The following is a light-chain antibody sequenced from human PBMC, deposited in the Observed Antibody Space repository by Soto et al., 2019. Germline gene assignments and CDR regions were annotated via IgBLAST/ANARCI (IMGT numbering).Light chain of an antibody. J-gene: IGLJ1*01. Sequence: QAVVTQEPSLTVSPGGTVTLTWCSSTGALTSGHYPYWFQQKPGQAPRTLIYDTSNKHSWTPDRFSGSLLGGKAALALSGAQPEDEAEYYCLLSYSGARSGVFGTGTKLDVL. CDR1: TGALTSGHY. V-gene: IGLV7-46*01. CDR2: DTS. CDR3: LLSYSGARSGV.